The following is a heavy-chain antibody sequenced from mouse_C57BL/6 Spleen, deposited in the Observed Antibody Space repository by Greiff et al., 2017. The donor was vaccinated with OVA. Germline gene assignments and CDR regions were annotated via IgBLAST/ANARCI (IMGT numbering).Heavy chain of an antibody. CDR2: IDPEDGDT. CDR1: GFNIKDYY. Sequence: EVKLVESGAELVRPGASVKLSCTASGFNIKDYYMHWVKQRPEQGLEWIGRIDPEDGDTEYAPKFQGKATMTADTSSNTAYLQLSSLTSEDTAVYYCTFYYGNYEAWFAYWGQGTLVTVSA. J-gene: IGHJ3*01. V-gene: IGHV14-1*01. CDR3: TFYYGNYEAWFAY. D-gene: IGHD2-1*01.